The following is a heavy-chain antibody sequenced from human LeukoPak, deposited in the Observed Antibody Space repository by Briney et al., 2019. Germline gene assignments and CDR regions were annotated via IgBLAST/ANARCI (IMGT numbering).Heavy chain of an antibody. CDR1: GGSISSSSYY. D-gene: IGHD6-13*01. CDR2: IYYSGST. Sequence: SETLSLTCTVSGGSISSSSYYWGWIRQPPEKGLEWIGSIYYSGSTYYNPSLKSRVTISVDTSKNQFSLKLSSVTAADTAVYYCAVDSSHHSYYYYGMDVWGQGTTVTVSS. J-gene: IGHJ6*02. CDR3: AVDSSHHSYYYYGMDV. V-gene: IGHV4-39*01.